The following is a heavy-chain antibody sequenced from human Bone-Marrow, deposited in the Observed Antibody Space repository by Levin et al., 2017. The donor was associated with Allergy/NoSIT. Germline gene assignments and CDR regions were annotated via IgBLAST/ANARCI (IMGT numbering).Heavy chain of an antibody. V-gene: IGHV4-61*08. CDR1: GGSVRSSDHY. J-gene: IGHJ6*02. CDR3: AREIVVMPAAIAWGPKNLDRRYGVDI. CDR2: IYYSGST. D-gene: IGHD2-2*02. Sequence: SETLSLTCTVSGGSVRSSDHYWTWIRQSPGKGLEWIGNIYYSGSTKYSPSLKSRVTISLDTSKRQFSLMVTSVTAADTAVYYCAREIVVMPAAIAWGPKNLDRRYGVDIWGQGTTVTVSS.